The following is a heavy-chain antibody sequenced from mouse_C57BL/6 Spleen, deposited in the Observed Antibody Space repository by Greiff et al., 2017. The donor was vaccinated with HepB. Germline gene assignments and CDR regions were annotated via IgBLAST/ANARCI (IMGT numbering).Heavy chain of an antibody. Sequence: EVKLMESGGGLVQSGRSLRLSCATSGFTFSDFYMEWVRQAPGKGLEWIAASRNKANDYTTEYSASVKGRFIVSRDTSQSILYLQMNALRAEDTAIYYCARRSNYDWYFDVWGTGTTVTVSS. D-gene: IGHD2-5*01. CDR3: ARRSNYDWYFDV. CDR1: GFTFSDFY. V-gene: IGHV7-1*01. J-gene: IGHJ1*03. CDR2: SRNKANDYTT.